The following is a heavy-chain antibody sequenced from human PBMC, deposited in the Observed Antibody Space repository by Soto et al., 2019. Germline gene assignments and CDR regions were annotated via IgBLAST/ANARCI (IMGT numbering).Heavy chain of an antibody. CDR2: IWYDGSNK. D-gene: IGHD3-9*01. J-gene: IGHJ4*02. Sequence: QVQLVASGGGVVQPGRSLRLSCAASGFTFSSYGMHWVRQAPGKGLEWVAVIWYDGSNKYYADSVKGRFTISRDNSKNTLYLQMNSLRAEDTAVYYCARDRDGLRYFDWLLDYWGQGTLVTVSS. V-gene: IGHV3-33*01. CDR1: GFTFSSYG. CDR3: ARDRDGLRYFDWLLDY.